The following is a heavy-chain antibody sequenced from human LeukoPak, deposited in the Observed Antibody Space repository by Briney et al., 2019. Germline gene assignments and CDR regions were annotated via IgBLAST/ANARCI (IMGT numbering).Heavy chain of an antibody. V-gene: IGHV4-39*01. J-gene: IGHJ5*02. Sequence: PSETLSLTCTVSGGSISSSSYYWGWIRQPPGKGLEWIGSIYYSGSTYYNPSLKSRVTISVDTSKNQFSLKLSSVTAADTAVYYCARGLPYYDFWSGYYSDWFDPWGQGTLVTVSS. CDR3: ARGLPYYDFWSGYYSDWFDP. CDR2: IYYSGST. D-gene: IGHD3-3*01. CDR1: GGSISSSSYY.